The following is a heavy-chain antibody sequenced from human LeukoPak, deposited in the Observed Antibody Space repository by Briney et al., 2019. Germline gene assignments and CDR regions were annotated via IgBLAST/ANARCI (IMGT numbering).Heavy chain of an antibody. Sequence: GASVKVSCKASGYTFTNYAVTWVRQAPGQGLEWMGWVSAYNGNTHYAQKLQGRVTMTTDTSTTTAYMELRSLRSDDTAAYYCARVHASGQFDPWGQGTLVTVSS. V-gene: IGHV1-18*01. J-gene: IGHJ5*02. CDR2: VSAYNGNT. D-gene: IGHD3-10*01. CDR3: ARVHASGQFDP. CDR1: GYTFTNYA.